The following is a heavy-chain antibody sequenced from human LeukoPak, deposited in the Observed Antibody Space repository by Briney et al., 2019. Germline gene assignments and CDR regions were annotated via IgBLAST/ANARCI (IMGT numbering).Heavy chain of an antibody. CDR2: VSPSGGTT. CDR1: GYTFTSYY. D-gene: IGHD2-15*01. Sequence: ASVKVSCKASGYTFTSYYMHWVRQAPGQGLEWMGIVSPSGGTTSYAQKFQGRVTMTSDTSTSTVYMELSSLRSEDTAVYYCARSLGYCSGGSCYGHNWFDPWGQGTLVTVSS. J-gene: IGHJ5*02. CDR3: ARSLGYCSGGSCYGHNWFDP. V-gene: IGHV1-46*01.